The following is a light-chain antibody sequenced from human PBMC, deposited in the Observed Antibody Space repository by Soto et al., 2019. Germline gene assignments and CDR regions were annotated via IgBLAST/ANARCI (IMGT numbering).Light chain of an antibody. CDR2: GAF. CDR3: QQYNDWTLA. CDR1: QSVSSN. Sequence: EILITQSPVTLSVSPGERATLSCRASQSVSSNLAWYQQKPGQAPSLLIYGAFTRATGIPARFSGTGSGTEFTLTISSLQSEDFALYYCQQYNDWTLAFGQGTKVDIK. V-gene: IGKV3D-15*01. J-gene: IGKJ1*01.